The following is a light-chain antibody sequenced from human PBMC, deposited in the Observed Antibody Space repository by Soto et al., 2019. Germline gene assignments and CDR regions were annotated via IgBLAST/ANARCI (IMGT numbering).Light chain of an antibody. CDR3: QQRSNWPSIT. J-gene: IGKJ5*01. CDR1: QSVSSY. V-gene: IGKV3-11*01. Sequence: VLTQSPATLSLPPGARPTHSYKPSQSVSSYLAWYQQKPGQAPRLLIYDASNRATGIPARFSGSGSGTDFTLTINSLEPEDSAVYYCQQRSNWPSITFGQGTRLEIK. CDR2: DAS.